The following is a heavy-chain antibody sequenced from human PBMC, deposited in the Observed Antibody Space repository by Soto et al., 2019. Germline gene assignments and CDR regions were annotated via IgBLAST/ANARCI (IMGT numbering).Heavy chain of an antibody. J-gene: IGHJ5*02. CDR3: AREHSLVPNWFDT. CDR1: RYTLTELS. CDR2: FDPEDGET. Sequence: AAVKVSCKYCRYTLTELSIHWFRETHGKGLEWMGGFDPEDGETIYAQKFQGRVTMTEDTSTDTAYMELSSLRSEDTAVYYCAREHSLVPNWFDTWGQGTLVTVSS. V-gene: IGHV1-24*01. D-gene: IGHD6-13*01.